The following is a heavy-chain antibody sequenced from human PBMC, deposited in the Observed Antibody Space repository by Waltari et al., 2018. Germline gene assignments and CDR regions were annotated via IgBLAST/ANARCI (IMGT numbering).Heavy chain of an antibody. CDR3: AREGEYYDSSGYRI. CDR2: MSSIRSYR. J-gene: IGHJ4*02. Sequence: EVQLVESGGGLVKPGGSLRLSCAASGFTFSSYSMNWVSQAPGKGRVWVSSMSSIRSYRDYADSVKGRFTISRDNAKNSLYLQMNSLRAEDTAVYYCAREGEYYDSSGYRIWGQGTLVTVSS. V-gene: IGHV3-21*01. CDR1: GFTFSSYS. D-gene: IGHD3-22*01.